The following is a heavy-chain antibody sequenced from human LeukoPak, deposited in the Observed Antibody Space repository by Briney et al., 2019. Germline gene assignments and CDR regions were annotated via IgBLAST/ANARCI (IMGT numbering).Heavy chain of an antibody. Sequence: GGSLRLSCAASGFTFSSYGMHWVRQAPGKGLEWVAFIRYDGSNKYYADSVKGRFTISRDNSKNTLYLQMNSLRAEDTAVYYCAKVLYSGHDSLGYWGQGTLVTVSS. CDR1: GFTFSSYG. CDR2: IRYDGSNK. V-gene: IGHV3-30*02. D-gene: IGHD5-12*01. CDR3: AKVLYSGHDSLGY. J-gene: IGHJ4*02.